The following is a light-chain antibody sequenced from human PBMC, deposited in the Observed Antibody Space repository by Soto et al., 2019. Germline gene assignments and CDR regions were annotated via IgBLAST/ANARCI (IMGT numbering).Light chain of an antibody. Sequence: DIQMTQSPSSLSASVGDRVTITCRASQDISNSLAWYQQKPGKVPKVLIYATSILQSGVTARFSGSGSGTGFTLTISSLQPEDVATYYCQNYNSAPLTFGGGTKVEI. V-gene: IGKV1-27*01. CDR3: QNYNSAPLT. CDR1: QDISNS. CDR2: ATS. J-gene: IGKJ4*01.